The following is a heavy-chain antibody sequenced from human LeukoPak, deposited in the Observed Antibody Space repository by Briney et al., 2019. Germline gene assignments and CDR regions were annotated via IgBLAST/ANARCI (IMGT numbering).Heavy chain of an antibody. D-gene: IGHD2-2*01. Sequence: PGGSLRLSCAASGFTFSSYAMSWVRQAPGKGLEWVSAISGSGGSTYYADSVKGRFTISRDNSKNTLYLQMNSLRAEDTAVYYCAKGVESQGVVPATYYYYYYMDVWGKGTTVTVSS. CDR3: AKGVESQGVVPATYYYYYYMDV. V-gene: IGHV3-23*01. CDR1: GFTFSSYA. CDR2: ISGSGGST. J-gene: IGHJ6*03.